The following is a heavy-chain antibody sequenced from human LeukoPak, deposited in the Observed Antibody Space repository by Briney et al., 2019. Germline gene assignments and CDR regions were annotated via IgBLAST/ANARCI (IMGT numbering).Heavy chain of an antibody. CDR1: GFTFSGFA. CDR3: AKDLTYGDGRWEFAS. CDR2: ILANGFTQ. D-gene: IGHD4-17*01. J-gene: IGHJ5*01. Sequence: GGSLRLSCAASGFTFSGFAMAWVRQIPGKGLEWISGILANGFTQYYADSVRGRFTISRDNSRDTLFLEMSSLRGDDTAIYSCAKDLTYGDGRWEFASWGQGTLVTVA. V-gene: IGHV3-23*01.